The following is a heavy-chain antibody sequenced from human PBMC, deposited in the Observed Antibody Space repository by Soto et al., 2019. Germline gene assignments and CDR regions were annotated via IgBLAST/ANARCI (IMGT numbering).Heavy chain of an antibody. J-gene: IGHJ6*02. CDR2: IYHSGST. CDR3: AVFSADPSHYYYGMDV. V-gene: IGHV4-4*02. D-gene: IGHD2-2*01. CDR1: GASISSSNW. Sequence: LSLTCAVSGASISSSNWWSWVRQPPGQGLEGIGEIYHSGSTKYNPSLNSRVTISVDKSKNQFSLRLSSVTAADTAVYYCAVFSADPSHYYYGMDVCGQGTRVTVSS.